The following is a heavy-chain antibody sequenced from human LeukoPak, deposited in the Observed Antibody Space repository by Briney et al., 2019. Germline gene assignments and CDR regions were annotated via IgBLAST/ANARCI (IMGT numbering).Heavy chain of an antibody. CDR2: ISSSSSYI. CDR3: ASVGARDLHAFDI. D-gene: IGHD1-26*01. V-gene: IGHV3-21*01. J-gene: IGHJ3*02. Sequence: GGSLRLSCAASGFTFSSYSMNWVRQAPGKGLEWVSSISSSSSYIYYADSVKGRFTISRDNAKNSLYLQMNSLRAEDTAVYYCASVGARDLHAFDIWGQGTMVTVSS. CDR1: GFTFSSYS.